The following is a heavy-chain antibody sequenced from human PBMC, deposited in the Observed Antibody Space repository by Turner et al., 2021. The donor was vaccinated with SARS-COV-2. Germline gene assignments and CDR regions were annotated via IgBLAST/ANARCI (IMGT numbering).Heavy chain of an antibody. CDR1: GFSLTTSGVG. CDR3: AHWLWFGLISDAFDI. CDR2: IYWDDDE. D-gene: IGHD3-10*01. V-gene: IGHV2-5*02. J-gene: IGHJ3*02. Sequence: QITLQESGPTPVKPTQTLTLTCTFPGFSLTTSGVGVCWIRQPPGKALEWLAIIYWDDDERYSPSLKSRLTITKDTSKNQMVLTMTNMDPVDTATYYCAHWLWFGLISDAFDIWGQGTMVTVSS.